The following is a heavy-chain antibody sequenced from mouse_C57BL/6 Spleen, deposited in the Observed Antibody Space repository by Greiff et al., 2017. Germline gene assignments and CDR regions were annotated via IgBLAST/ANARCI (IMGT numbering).Heavy chain of an antibody. CDR1: GYAFTNYL. D-gene: IGHD2-4*01. Sequence: VQLQQSGAELVRPGTSVKVSCKASGYAFTNYLIEWVQQRPGQGLEWIGVINPGSGGTNYNEKFKGKATLTADKSSSTAYMKLSSLSSEDSAVFVCARGGYDYDWYFDVWGTGTTVTVSS. CDR2: INPGSGGT. V-gene: IGHV1-54*01. J-gene: IGHJ1*03. CDR3: ARGGYDYDWYFDV.